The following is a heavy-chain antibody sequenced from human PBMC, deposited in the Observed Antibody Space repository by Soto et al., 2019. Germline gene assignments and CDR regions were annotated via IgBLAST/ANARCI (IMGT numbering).Heavy chain of an antibody. V-gene: IGHV3-33*01. CDR2: IWYDGSNK. D-gene: IGHD3-22*01. CDR3: ATAHGRLIDY. J-gene: IGHJ4*02. Sequence: QVQLVESGGGVVQPGRSLRLSCAASGFTFSSYGMHWVRQAPGKGLEWVAVIWYDGSNKYYADSVKGRFTISRDNSKNTLYLQMNSLRAEDTAVYYCATAHGRLIDYWGQGTLVTVSS. CDR1: GFTFSSYG.